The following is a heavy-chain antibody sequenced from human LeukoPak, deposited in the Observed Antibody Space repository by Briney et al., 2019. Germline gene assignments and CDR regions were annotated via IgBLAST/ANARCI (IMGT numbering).Heavy chain of an antibody. J-gene: IGHJ4*02. CDR2: IYYSGST. CDR3: AREVAGTPWIDY. V-gene: IGHV4-34*01. CDR1: GGSFDDYH. D-gene: IGHD6-19*01. Sequence: SETLSLTCEVNGGSFDDYHWTWIRQPPGKGLEWIGNIYYSGSTYYNPSLKSRVTISVDTSKNQFSLKLSSVTAADTAVYYCAREVAGTPWIDYWGQGTLVTVSS.